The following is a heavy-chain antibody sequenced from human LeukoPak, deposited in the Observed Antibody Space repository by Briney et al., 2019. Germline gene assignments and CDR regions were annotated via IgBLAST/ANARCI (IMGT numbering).Heavy chain of an antibody. V-gene: IGHV3-9*01. J-gene: IGHJ4*02. CDR2: ISWNSDSI. CDR1: GFSFGDYG. CDR3: TKDSRWLQLYIRGAYFDL. D-gene: IGHD5-24*01. Sequence: GRSLRLSCAASGFSFGDYGMHWVRQGPGKGLEWVSGISWNSDSIGYADAVKGRFTISRDNANNYLYLQMTSLRPEDTALYYCTKDSRWLQLYIRGAYFDLWGQGTQVTVSS.